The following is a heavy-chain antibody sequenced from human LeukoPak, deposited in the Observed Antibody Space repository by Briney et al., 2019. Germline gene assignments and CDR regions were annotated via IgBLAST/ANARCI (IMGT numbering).Heavy chain of an antibody. Sequence: ASVKVSCKASGYTFTSYAMHWVRQAPGQRLEWMGWINAGSGNTKYSQEFQGRVTITRDTSASTAYMELSSLRSEDMAVYYCARDSKPIAVAGTLDYWGQGTLVTVSS. J-gene: IGHJ4*02. V-gene: IGHV1-3*03. CDR2: INAGSGNT. CDR1: GYTFTSYA. CDR3: ARDSKPIAVAGTLDY. D-gene: IGHD6-19*01.